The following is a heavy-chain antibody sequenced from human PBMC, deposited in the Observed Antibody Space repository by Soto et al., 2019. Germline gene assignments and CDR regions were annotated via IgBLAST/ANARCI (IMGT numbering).Heavy chain of an antibody. CDR1: VASINSHY. J-gene: IGHJ5*02. CDR3: ATTQGYRYRLNRLHP. Sequence: PSETLSLTCSVSVASINSHYWTCVRHTPAKGLEWIGYIYFNGAANYNPSLKSRVTMSVDTSKNQFSLKVTSVTAADTAVYYCATTQGYRYRLNRLHPWGQATLVTVSS. CDR2: IYFNGAA. V-gene: IGHV4-59*11. D-gene: IGHD5-18*01.